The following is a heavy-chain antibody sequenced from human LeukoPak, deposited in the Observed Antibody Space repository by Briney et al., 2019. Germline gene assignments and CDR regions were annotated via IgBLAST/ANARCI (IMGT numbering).Heavy chain of an antibody. CDR2: INHSGST. V-gene: IGHV4-34*01. D-gene: IGHD3-22*01. J-gene: IGHJ4*02. CDR1: GGSFSGYY. Sequence: PSETLSLTCAVYGGSFSGYYWSWIRQPPGKGLEWIGEINHSGSTNYNPSLKSRVTISVDTSKNQFSLKLSSVTAADTAVYYCARDFRVDSFGSTGFDYWGRGTLVTVSS. CDR3: ARDFRVDSFGSTGFDY.